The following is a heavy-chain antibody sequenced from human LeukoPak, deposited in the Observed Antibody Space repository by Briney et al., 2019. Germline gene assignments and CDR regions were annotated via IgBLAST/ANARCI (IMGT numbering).Heavy chain of an antibody. CDR2: IYNSGST. J-gene: IGHJ5*02. Sequence: TSETLSLTCTVSGGYISNSYWGWIRQPPGKGLEWIGSIYNSGSTYYNPSLKSRVTISVDTSKNQFSLNLYSVTAADTAVYYCARHYYGSGINWFDPWGQGTLVTVSS. V-gene: IGHV4-39*01. CDR3: ARHYYGSGINWFDP. D-gene: IGHD3-10*01. CDR1: GGYISNSY.